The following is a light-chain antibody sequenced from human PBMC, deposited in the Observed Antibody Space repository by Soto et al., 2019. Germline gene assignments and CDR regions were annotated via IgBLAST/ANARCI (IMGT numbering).Light chain of an antibody. CDR3: QQLNSYPLT. J-gene: IGKJ5*01. Sequence: DIQLTQSPSFLSASVGDRVTITCRASQGISSYLAWYQQKPGKAPKLLIYAASTLQSGVPSRFSDSGSGTEFTHTFSSLQPEDFATYKCQQLNSYPLTFGQGTRLEIK. V-gene: IGKV1-9*01. CDR1: QGISSY. CDR2: AAS.